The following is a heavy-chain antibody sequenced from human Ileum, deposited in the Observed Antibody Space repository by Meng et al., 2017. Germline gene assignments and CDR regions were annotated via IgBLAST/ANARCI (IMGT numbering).Heavy chain of an antibody. CDR2: IYSGGNT. CDR3: AAGKGTGEEDY. Sequence: EVQRGESGGGGIQPGGSLRLSCAASGFTVSSNYMSWVRQAPGKGLEWVSVIYSGGNTYYADSVKGRFTISRDNSKNTLYLQMNSLRAEDTAVYYCAAGKGTGEEDYWGQGTLVTVSS. V-gene: IGHV3-53*01. CDR1: GFTVSSNY. D-gene: IGHD7-27*01. J-gene: IGHJ4*02.